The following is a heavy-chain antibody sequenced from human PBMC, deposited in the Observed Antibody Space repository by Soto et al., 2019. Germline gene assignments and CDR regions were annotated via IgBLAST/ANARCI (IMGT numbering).Heavy chain of an antibody. D-gene: IGHD2-2*01. CDR1: GGTFRSYT. CDR3: ARDGGYCSSTSCYEWPDY. V-gene: IGHV1-69*08. CDR2: IIPILGIA. Sequence: QVQLVQSGAEVKKPGSSVKVSCKASGGTFRSYTISWVRQAPGQGLEWMGRIIPILGIANYAQKFQGRVTITTDNSTSTAYMELISLRSEDTAVYDCARDGGYCSSTSCYEWPDYWGQGTLVTVSS. J-gene: IGHJ4*02.